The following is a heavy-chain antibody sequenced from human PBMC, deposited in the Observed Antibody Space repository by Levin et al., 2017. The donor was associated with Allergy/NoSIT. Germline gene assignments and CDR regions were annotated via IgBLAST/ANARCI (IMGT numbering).Heavy chain of an antibody. V-gene: IGHV3-7*01. CDR2: INEDGSEK. J-gene: IGHJ4*02. D-gene: IGHD2-8*02. CDR1: GFTFSNYW. Sequence: GESLKISCAASGFTFSNYWMNWVRQAPGKGLEWVANINEDGSEKYYGDSVKGRFTISRDNAQNSLYLQMSSLRAEDTAIYYCASLPETGGFWGQGTLVTVSS. CDR3: ASLPETGGF.